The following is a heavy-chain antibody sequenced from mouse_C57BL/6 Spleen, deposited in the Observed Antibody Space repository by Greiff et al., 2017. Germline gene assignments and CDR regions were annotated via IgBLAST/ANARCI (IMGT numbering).Heavy chain of an antibody. CDR3: SRSNSSYWYCDV. D-gene: IGHD1-1*01. Sequence: VQLQQPGAELVKPGASVKMSCKASGYTFTSYWITWVKQRPGQGLEWIGDLYPGSGSTNYNEKFKSKDTLTVDTSSSTAYMQLSSLTSGDSAVYYCSRSNSSYWYCDVWGTGTTVTVSS. CDR1: GYTFTSYW. V-gene: IGHV1-55*01. CDR2: LYPGSGST. J-gene: IGHJ1*03.